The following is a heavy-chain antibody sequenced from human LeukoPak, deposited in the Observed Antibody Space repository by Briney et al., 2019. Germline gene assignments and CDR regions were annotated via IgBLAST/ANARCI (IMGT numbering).Heavy chain of an antibody. CDR1: NYSITSGYY. CDR2: IYYSGST. CDR3: ARLPYDSSGYYPGDDY. V-gene: IGHV4-31*03. J-gene: IGHJ4*02. Sequence: SETLSLTCTVSNYSITSGYYWGWIRQHPGKGLEWIGYIYYSGSTYYNPSLKSRVTISVDTSKNQFSLKLSSVTAADTAVYYCARLPYDSSGYYPGDDYWGQGTLVTVSS. D-gene: IGHD3-22*01.